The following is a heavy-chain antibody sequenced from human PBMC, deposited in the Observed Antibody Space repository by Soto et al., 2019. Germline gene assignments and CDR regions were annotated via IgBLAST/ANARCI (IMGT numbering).Heavy chain of an antibody. Sequence: GGSLRLSCAASGFTFSSYSMNWVRQAPGKGLEWASYISSSSSTIYYADSVKGRFTISRDNAKNSLYLQMNSLRAEDTAVYYCARDRGDWNYVYYYYYYYMDVWGKGTTVTVSS. CDR1: GFTFSSYS. J-gene: IGHJ6*03. CDR3: ARDRGDWNYVYYYYYYYMDV. D-gene: IGHD1-7*01. CDR2: ISSSSSTI. V-gene: IGHV3-48*01.